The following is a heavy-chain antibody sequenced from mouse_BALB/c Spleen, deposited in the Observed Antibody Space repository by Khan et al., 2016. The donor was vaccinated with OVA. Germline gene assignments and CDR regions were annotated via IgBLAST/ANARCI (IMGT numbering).Heavy chain of an antibody. J-gene: IGHJ3*01. CDR3: ASGTRCDSAGFAY. CDR1: GYTFTNYG. V-gene: IGHV9-1*02. CDR2: INTDTGDP. D-gene: IGHD2-14*01. Sequence: QIQLEQSGPELKKPGESVKISCKASGYTFTNYGMNWVKQAPGKGLKWIGWINTDTGDPAYADDFKGRFALSLETSASTAYLQINNLKNADMATFVCASGTRCDSAGFAYWGQGTPVTVSS.